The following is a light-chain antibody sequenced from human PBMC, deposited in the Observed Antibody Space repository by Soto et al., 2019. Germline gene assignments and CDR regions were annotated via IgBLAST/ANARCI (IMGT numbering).Light chain of an antibody. Sequence: SYELTQPPSVSVAPGQTVRVTCGGKNIGSKSVHWYQQKAGQAPVLVVYDDSDRPSGIPERFSGSNSGNTATLTISRVEAGDEADYYCQVRDVSTVHYVFGTGTKVTVL. CDR1: NIGSKS. J-gene: IGLJ1*01. CDR2: DDS. CDR3: QVRDVSTVHYV. V-gene: IGLV3-21*02.